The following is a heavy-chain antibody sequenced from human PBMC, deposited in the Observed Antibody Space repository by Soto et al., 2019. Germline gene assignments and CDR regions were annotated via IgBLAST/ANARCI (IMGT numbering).Heavy chain of an antibody. CDR3: AKDEGAVVPGNIDY. CDR2: ISGSGGSI. Sequence: HPGGSLRLSCAASGFTFSTYAMNWVRQAPGKGLEWVSCISGSGGSIYYVDSVKGRFTISRDNSKNTLFLQMNSLRAEDTAVYYCAKDEGAVVPGNIDYWGQGALVTVSS. CDR1: GFTFSTYA. J-gene: IGHJ4*02. V-gene: IGHV3-23*01. D-gene: IGHD2-2*01.